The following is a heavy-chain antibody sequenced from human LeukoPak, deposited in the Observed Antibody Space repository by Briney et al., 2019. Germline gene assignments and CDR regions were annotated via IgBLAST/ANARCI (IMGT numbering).Heavy chain of an antibody. D-gene: IGHD3-16*01. Sequence: GGSLRLSCAASGFDFSSYGMHWVRQAPGKGLEWVAFIRFDGSDKYYADSVKGRFAISRDNSKNTLYLQMNSLRLEDTAVYYCAKSYDGAFDIWGQGTMVIVSS. V-gene: IGHV3-30*02. CDR3: AKSYDGAFDI. J-gene: IGHJ3*02. CDR2: IRFDGSDK. CDR1: GFDFSSYG.